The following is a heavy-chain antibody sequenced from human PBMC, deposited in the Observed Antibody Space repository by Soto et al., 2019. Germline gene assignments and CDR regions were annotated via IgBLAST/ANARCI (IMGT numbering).Heavy chain of an antibody. CDR3: PTTGMGLTLYYYYHGMDV. V-gene: IGHV3-66*01. CDR2: IFYGGST. CDR1: GFTVSTNY. J-gene: IGHJ6*02. Sequence: EVQLVESGGGLVQPGGSLRLTCAASGFTVSTNYMTWVRQAPGKGLEWVSVIFYGGSTYYADSVKGRFTISRDDSKNTLYLQMNSLIAEDTAVYYCPTTGMGLTLYYYYHGMDVWGQGTTVTVS. D-gene: IGHD1-26*01.